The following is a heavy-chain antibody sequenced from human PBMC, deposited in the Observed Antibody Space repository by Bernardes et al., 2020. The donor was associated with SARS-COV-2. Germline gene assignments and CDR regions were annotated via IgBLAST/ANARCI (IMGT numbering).Heavy chain of an antibody. V-gene: IGHV4-39*01. D-gene: IGHD6-13*01. CDR1: GGSISSSSYY. Sequence: SETLSLTCTVSGGSISSSSYYWGWIRQPPGKGLEWIGSIYYSGSTYYNPSLKSRVTISVDTSKNQFSLKLSSVTAADTAVYYCARHQPPSYSSSGGVDYWGQGTLVTVSS. CDR3: ARHQPPSYSSSGGVDY. CDR2: IYYSGST. J-gene: IGHJ4*02.